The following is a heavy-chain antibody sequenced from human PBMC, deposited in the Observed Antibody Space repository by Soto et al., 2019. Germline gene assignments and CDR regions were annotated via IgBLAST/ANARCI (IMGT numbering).Heavy chain of an antibody. Sequence: QVHLVQSGAAVKKSGSSVKVSCKASEGTFSSYGINWVRQSPGQGLEWMGRIIPIFNVSDFAQTFQDRVTITAEESTSTAYMELSILRSDDTDVYYCARENGDSSYYYYGMDVWGQGTTVTVSS. J-gene: IGHJ6*02. D-gene: IGHD4-17*01. CDR2: IIPIFNVS. V-gene: IGHV1-69*01. CDR1: EGTFSSYG. CDR3: ARENGDSSYYYYGMDV.